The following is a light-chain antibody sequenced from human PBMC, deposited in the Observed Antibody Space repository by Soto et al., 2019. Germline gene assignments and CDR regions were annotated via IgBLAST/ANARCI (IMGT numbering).Light chain of an antibody. Sequence: EIVLTQSPATLSLSPGERATLSCRASQSVSSYLAWYQQKPGQAPRLLIYDASNRATGIPARFSGSGSGTDFTLTISSLEPEDFAVYYCQQRSNWPPLMYTFGQGIKLEMK. CDR2: DAS. CDR3: QQRSNWPPLMYT. J-gene: IGKJ2*01. V-gene: IGKV3-11*01. CDR1: QSVSSY.